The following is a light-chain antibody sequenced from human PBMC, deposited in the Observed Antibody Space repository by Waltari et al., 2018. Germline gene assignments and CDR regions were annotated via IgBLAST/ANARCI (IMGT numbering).Light chain of an antibody. Sequence: IQMTQSPSSLSASVGDRVTIPCRASQSISSYLNWYQQKPGKAPKRLIYAASSLQSGVPSRFSGSGSGTDFTLTISSLQPEDFATYYCQQSYSTPLTFGGGTKVEIK. CDR3: QQSYSTPLT. V-gene: IGKV1-39*01. J-gene: IGKJ4*01. CDR2: AAS. CDR1: QSISSY.